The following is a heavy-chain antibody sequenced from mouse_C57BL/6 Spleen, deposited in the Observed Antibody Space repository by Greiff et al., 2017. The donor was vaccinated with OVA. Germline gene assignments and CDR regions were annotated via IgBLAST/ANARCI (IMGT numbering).Heavy chain of an antibody. J-gene: IGHJ2*01. V-gene: IGHV1-66*01. CDR1: GYSFTSYY. CDR2: IYPGSGNT. D-gene: IGHD1-1*01. Sequence: QVQLQQSGPELVKPGASVKISCKASGYSFTSYYIHWVKQRPGQGLEWIGWIYPGSGNTKYNEKFKGKATLTADTSSSTAYMQLSSLTSEDSAVYYCARGEYYYGSSYPYYFDDWGQGTTLTVSS. CDR3: ARGEYYYGSSYPYYFDD.